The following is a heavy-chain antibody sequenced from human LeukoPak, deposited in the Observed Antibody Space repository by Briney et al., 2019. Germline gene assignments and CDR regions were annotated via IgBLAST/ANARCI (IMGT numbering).Heavy chain of an antibody. CDR2: ISNGKT. V-gene: IGHV3-23*01. CDR3: VREAGYCAPVCVKTNWFDS. Sequence: PGGSLRLSCAASGFPFSSHAMSWVRQPPGKGLEWVAAISNGKTYYADSVRRRFAISRDDSTNTVYLHMNSLRDEDTALYHCVREAGYCAPVCVKTNWFDSWGQGTLVTVSS. J-gene: IGHJ5*01. CDR1: GFPFSSHA. D-gene: IGHD2-15*01.